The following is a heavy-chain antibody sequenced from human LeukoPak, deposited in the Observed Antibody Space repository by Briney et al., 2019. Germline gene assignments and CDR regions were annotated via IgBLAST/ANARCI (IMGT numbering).Heavy chain of an antibody. Sequence: GGSLRLSCAASGFTFDDYAMHWVRQAPGKGLEWVSSISSSSSYIYYADSVKGRFTISRDNAKNSLYLQMNSLRADDTAVYYCARASGWVYWGQGTLVTVSS. V-gene: IGHV3-21*01. D-gene: IGHD3-22*01. CDR3: ARASGWVY. CDR1: GFTFDDYA. J-gene: IGHJ4*02. CDR2: ISSSSSYI.